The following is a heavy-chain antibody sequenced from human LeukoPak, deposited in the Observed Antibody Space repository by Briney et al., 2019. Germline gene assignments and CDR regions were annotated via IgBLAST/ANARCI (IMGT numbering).Heavy chain of an antibody. V-gene: IGHV3-23*01. CDR2: ISGSGGST. D-gene: IGHD3-16*02. J-gene: IGHJ4*02. Sequence: GGSLRLSCAASGFTFSSYAMSWVRQAPGKGLEWVSAISGSGGSTYYADSVKGRFTISRDNSKNTLYLQMNSLRAEDTAVYYCAKDAYEGLGDYYDYVWGSYRNFDYWGQGTLVTVSS. CDR1: GFTFSSYA. CDR3: AKDAYEGLGDYYDYVWGSYRNFDY.